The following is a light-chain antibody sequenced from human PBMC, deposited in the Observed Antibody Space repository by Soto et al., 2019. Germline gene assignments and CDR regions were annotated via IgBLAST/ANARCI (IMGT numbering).Light chain of an antibody. CDR1: QGITSY. J-gene: IGKJ5*01. Sequence: DIQLTQSPSFLSASVGDRVTITCRASQGITSYLAWYQQKPGEAPKFLIYAASTLQSGVPSRFSGSGSGTEFTLTINSLQPEDFATYYCQQLSSYPATFGQGTRLEIK. CDR3: QQLSSYPAT. V-gene: IGKV1-9*01. CDR2: AAS.